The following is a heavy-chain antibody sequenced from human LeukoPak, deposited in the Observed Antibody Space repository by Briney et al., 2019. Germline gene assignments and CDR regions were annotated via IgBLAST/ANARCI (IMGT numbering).Heavy chain of an antibody. Sequence: GGSLRLSCAASGLTFSNAWMSWVRQAPGKGLEWVGRIKSKTDGGTTDYAAPVKGRFTISRDDSKNTLYLQMNSLKTEDTAVYYCTTDLTYYYDSSGYQASYWGQGTLVTVSS. J-gene: IGHJ4*02. D-gene: IGHD3-22*01. V-gene: IGHV3-15*01. CDR2: IKSKTDGGTT. CDR3: TTDLTYYYDSSGYQASY. CDR1: GLTFSNAW.